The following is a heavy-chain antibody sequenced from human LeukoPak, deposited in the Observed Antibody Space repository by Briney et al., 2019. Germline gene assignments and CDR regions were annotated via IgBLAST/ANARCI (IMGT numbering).Heavy chain of an antibody. CDR2: IYPGDSDT. J-gene: IGHJ4*02. CDR1: GCSFTSYW. V-gene: IGHV5-51*01. CDR3: ARSITIFGVVTDY. D-gene: IGHD3-3*01. Sequence: HGESLKISCKGSGCSFTSYWIGWVRQMPGKGLEWMGIIYPGDSDTRYSPSFQGQVTISADKSISTAYLQWSSLKASDTAMYYCARSITIFGVVTDYWGQGTLVTVSS.